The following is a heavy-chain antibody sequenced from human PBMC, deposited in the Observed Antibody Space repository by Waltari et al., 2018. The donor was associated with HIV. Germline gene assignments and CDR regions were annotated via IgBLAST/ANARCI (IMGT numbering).Heavy chain of an antibody. J-gene: IGHJ6*02. Sequence: QLVDSGGGLVQPGGSLRLSCAASGFTVSRSYMRWVRQAPGKGLEWVSLIYSGGETYFTDSVKGRFAISRDSSKNTLFLQMNSLRVEDTAVYYCARDRVYCGGSSCQTYYYYGLDVWGQGTTVTVSS. CDR3: ARDRVYCGGSSCQTYYYYGLDV. CDR1: GFTVSRSY. V-gene: IGHV3-66*02. D-gene: IGHD2-2*01. CDR2: IYSGGET.